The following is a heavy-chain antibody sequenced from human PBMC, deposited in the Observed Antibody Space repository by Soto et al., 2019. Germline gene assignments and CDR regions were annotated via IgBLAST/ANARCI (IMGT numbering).Heavy chain of an antibody. CDR2: IYWYGDN. J-gene: IGHJ4*02. CDR3: ARLTRGVYDSGRLWEEFDY. V-gene: IGHV2-5*01. Sequence: QITVKESGLTLVKPTETLTLTCTFSGFSLSSIGMGVGWIRQPPGKALEWLALIYWYGDNRYSPSLSSRLTITKDPSKTEVDLTITNMDPVDTATYYCARLTRGVYDSGRLWEEFDYWGQGTLVTVSS. D-gene: IGHD5-12*01. CDR1: GFSLSSIGMG.